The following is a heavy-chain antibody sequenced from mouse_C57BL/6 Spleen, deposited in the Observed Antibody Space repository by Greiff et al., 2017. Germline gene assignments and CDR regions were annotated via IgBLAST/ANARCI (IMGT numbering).Heavy chain of an antibody. CDR3: ARVNGDYDEWFAY. J-gene: IGHJ3*01. CDR1: GYTFTSYW. Sequence: QVQLQQSGAELVKPGASVKLSCKASGYTFTSYWMHWVKQRPGQGLEWIGMIHPNSGSTNYNEKFKSKATLTVDKSSSTAYMQLSSLTSEDSAVYYCARVNGDYDEWFAYWGQGTLVTVSA. D-gene: IGHD2-4*01. V-gene: IGHV1-64*01. CDR2: IHPNSGST.